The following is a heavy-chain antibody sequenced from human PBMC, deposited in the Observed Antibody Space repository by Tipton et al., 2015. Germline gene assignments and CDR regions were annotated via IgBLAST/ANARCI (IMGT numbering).Heavy chain of an antibody. V-gene: IGHV4-38-2*02. CDR3: DRGDDSTSMATGFVY. CDR2: MPHNGHA. CDR1: GYFISDGHF. D-gene: IGHD2/OR15-2a*01. J-gene: IGHJ4*01. Sequence: TLSLTCTVSGYFISDGHFWGWVRQSPVKGLEWIASMPHNGHAYYTPSLGRRATLALDTPKNQFSLTLIFATAADTALYYCDRGDDSTSMATGFVYWGRGALATVSS.